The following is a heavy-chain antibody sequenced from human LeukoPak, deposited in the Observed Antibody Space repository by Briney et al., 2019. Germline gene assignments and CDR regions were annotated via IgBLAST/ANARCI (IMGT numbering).Heavy chain of an antibody. CDR1: GGSISNYF. CDR3: ARRRSDGSYPLDS. D-gene: IGHD5-24*01. V-gene: IGHV4-59*08. J-gene: IGHJ4*02. Sequence: SETLSLTCTVSGGSISNYFWSWIRQPPEKGLEWIGHIFSTGSTTYSPSLKSRVIMSVDTSKNQFSLKVTSVTAADTAMYYCARRRSDGSYPLDSWGQGALVTVSS. CDR2: IFSTGST.